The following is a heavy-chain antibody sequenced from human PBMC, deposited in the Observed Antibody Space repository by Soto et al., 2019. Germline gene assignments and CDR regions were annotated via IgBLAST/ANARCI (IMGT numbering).Heavy chain of an antibody. V-gene: IGHV3-33*01. Sequence: QVQLVESGGGVVQPGRSLRLSCAASGFTFSSYGMHWVRQAPGKGLEWVAVIWYDGSNKYYADSVKGRFTISRDNSKNTLYLQMNSLRAEDTAVYYCARGSCSGGSCYEIDYWGQGTLVTVSS. D-gene: IGHD2-15*01. CDR3: ARGSCSGGSCYEIDY. J-gene: IGHJ4*02. CDR2: IWYDGSNK. CDR1: GFTFSSYG.